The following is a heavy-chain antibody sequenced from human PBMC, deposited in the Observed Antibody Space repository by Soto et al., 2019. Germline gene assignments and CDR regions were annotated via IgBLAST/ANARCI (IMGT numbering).Heavy chain of an antibody. CDR3: ARTLHDFWSGYSAFDI. CDR1: GYTFTSYD. J-gene: IGHJ3*02. CDR2: MNPNSGNT. V-gene: IGHV1-8*01. Sequence: VKVSCKASGYTFTSYDSNWVRRATGQGLEWMGWMNPNSGNTGYAQKFQGRVTMTRNTSISTAYMELSSLRSEDTAVYYCARTLHDFWSGYSAFDIWGQGTMVTVSS. D-gene: IGHD3-3*01.